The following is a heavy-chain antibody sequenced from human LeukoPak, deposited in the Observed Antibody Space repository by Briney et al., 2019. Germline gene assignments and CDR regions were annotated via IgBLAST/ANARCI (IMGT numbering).Heavy chain of an antibody. CDR1: GYTFPGHH. Sequence: ASVKVSCKASGYTFPGHHIHWVRQAPGQGLEWMGWINPKNGGTNYAQKFQGRVAMTRDTSINTAFMELSRLNSDDTAVYFCARDGYGGNSFDYWGQGTLVTVSS. V-gene: IGHV1-2*02. D-gene: IGHD4-23*01. CDR2: INPKNGGT. J-gene: IGHJ4*02. CDR3: ARDGYGGNSFDY.